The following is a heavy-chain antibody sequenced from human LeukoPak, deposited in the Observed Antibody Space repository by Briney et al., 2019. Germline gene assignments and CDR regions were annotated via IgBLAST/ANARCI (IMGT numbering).Heavy chain of an antibody. V-gene: IGHV3-23*01. CDR2: ISGSGGST. Sequence: GGSLRLSCAASGFTFSSYAMNWVRQAPGKGLEWVSAISGSGGSTYYADSVKGRFTISRDNSKNTLYLQMNSLRAEDTAVYYCANEVLGYCSGGSCYWRYFDYWGQGTLVTVSS. CDR3: ANEVLGYCSGGSCYWRYFDY. J-gene: IGHJ4*02. D-gene: IGHD2-15*01. CDR1: GFTFSSYA.